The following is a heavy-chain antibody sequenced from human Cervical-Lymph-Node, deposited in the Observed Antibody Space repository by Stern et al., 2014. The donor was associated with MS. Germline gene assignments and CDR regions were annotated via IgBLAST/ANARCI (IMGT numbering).Heavy chain of an antibody. J-gene: IGHJ6*02. Sequence: QVQLGQSGAEVKKPGSSVKVSCKASGGTFSSYAISWVRQAPGQGLEWMGGIIPIFGTANYAQKFQGRVTITADESTSTAYMELSSLRSEDTAVYYCARKSPQQLVQSYYYYGMDVWGQGTTVTVSS. CDR3: ARKSPQQLVQSYYYYGMDV. CDR1: GGTFSSYA. V-gene: IGHV1-69*01. CDR2: IIPIFGTA. D-gene: IGHD6-13*01.